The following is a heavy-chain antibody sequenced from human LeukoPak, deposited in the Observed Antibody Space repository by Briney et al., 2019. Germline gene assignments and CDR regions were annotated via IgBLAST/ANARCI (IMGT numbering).Heavy chain of an antibody. CDR1: GFTFSNFG. Sequence: GGSLRLSCTATGFTFSNFGMAWVRQAPGQGLEWVSTISGSGGNMYQADSVKGRFTISRDNSRSTLYLQMNSLRAEDTAVYYCAKDAGPQQLVFFDSWGQGTLVTVTS. CDR2: ISGSGGNM. D-gene: IGHD6-6*01. V-gene: IGHV3-23*01. CDR3: AKDAGPQQLVFFDS. J-gene: IGHJ4*02.